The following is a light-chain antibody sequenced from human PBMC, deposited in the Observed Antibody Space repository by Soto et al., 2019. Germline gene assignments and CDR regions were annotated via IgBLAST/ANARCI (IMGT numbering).Light chain of an antibody. CDR2: GAA. CDR3: QQFYNGPQR. CDR1: QSVSSS. V-gene: IGKV3-15*01. J-gene: IGKJ1*01. Sequence: EIVMTQSPATLPVSPGERATLSCRASQSVSSSLAWYQQKSGQAPRLVIYGAATRATGIPARFSGSGSGTDFTLIISSLQSEDFAVYYCQQFYNGPQRFGKGTKV.